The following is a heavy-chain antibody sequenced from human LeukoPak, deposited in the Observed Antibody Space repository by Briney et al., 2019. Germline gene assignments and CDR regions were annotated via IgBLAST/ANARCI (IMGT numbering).Heavy chain of an antibody. CDR1: GFTFDDYA. J-gene: IGHJ4*02. V-gene: IGHV3-43D*03. Sequence: GGSLRLSCAASGFTFDDYAMHWVRQAPGKGLEWVSLISWDGGSTYYADSVKGRFTISRDNSKNSLYLQMNSLRAEDTALYYCAKGGDPYYYDSSGYYRLDYWGQGTLVTVSS. CDR3: AKGGDPYYYDSSGYYRLDY. D-gene: IGHD3-22*01. CDR2: ISWDGGST.